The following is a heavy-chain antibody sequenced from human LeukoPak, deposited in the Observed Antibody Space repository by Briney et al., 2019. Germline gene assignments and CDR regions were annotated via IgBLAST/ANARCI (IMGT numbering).Heavy chain of an antibody. D-gene: IGHD1-26*01. J-gene: IGHJ3*02. V-gene: IGHV1-69*13. Sequence: SVKVSCKASGGTFSSYAISWVRQAPGQGLEWMGGIIPIFGTANYAQKFQGRVTITADESTSTAYMELSSLRSEDTAVYYCARGGPGSGAFDIWGQGTMVTVSS. CDR3: ARGGPGSGAFDI. CDR2: IIPIFGTA. CDR1: GGTFSSYA.